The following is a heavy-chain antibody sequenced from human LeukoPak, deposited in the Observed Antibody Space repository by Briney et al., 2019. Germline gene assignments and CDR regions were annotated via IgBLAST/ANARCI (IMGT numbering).Heavy chain of an antibody. CDR2: INPNSGGT. CDR1: GYTFTGYY. Sequence: ASVKVSCKASGYTFTGYYMHWVRQAPGQGLEWMGWINPNSGGTNYAQKFQGRVTMTRDTSISTAHMELSRLRSDDTAVYYCASDLVGSPDGRERDCSSTSCYRGNYWGQGTLVTVSS. CDR3: ASDLVGSPDGRERDCSSTSCYRGNY. D-gene: IGHD2-2*01. V-gene: IGHV1-2*02. J-gene: IGHJ4*02.